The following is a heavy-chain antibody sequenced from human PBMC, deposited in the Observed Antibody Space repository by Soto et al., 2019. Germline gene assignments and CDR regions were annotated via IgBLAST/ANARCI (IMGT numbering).Heavy chain of an antibody. CDR2: IKEDGSEK. CDR1: GFTFSNYW. J-gene: IGHJ4*02. Sequence: GGSLRLSCAASGFTFSNYWMTWVRQAPGKGLEWVANIKEDGSEKHYVDSVKGRFTISRDNAKNSLYLQMNSLRVEDTAVYFCSRDVVVGAKALNYWDQGALVTVSS. CDR3: SRDVVVGAKALNY. D-gene: IGHD2-15*01. V-gene: IGHV3-7*01.